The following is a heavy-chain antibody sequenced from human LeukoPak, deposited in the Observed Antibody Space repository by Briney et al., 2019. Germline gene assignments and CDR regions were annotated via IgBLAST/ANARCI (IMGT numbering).Heavy chain of an antibody. D-gene: IGHD3-22*01. CDR2: ISSSSSYI. V-gene: IGHV3-21*01. CDR1: GFTFSSYS. J-gene: IGHJ6*02. CDR3: ASPGGNDSSGYYNYYYYGMDV. Sequence: GGSLRLSCAASGFTFSSYSMNWVRQAPGKGLEWVSSISSSSSYIYYPDSVKGRFTISRDNAKNSLYLQMNSLRAEDTAVYYCASPGGNDSSGYYNYYYYGMDVWGQGTTVTVSS.